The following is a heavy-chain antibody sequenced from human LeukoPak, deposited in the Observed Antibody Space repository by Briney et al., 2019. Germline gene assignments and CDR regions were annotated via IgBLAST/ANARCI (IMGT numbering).Heavy chain of an antibody. Sequence: ASVKVSCKASGYTFTRNVMHWVRQAPGQRLEWMGWINAGNGNTKYSQKFQGRVTITRDTSASTAYMELSSLRSEDTAVYYCARGDTAMVDFDYWGQGTLVTVSS. CDR1: GYTFTRNV. V-gene: IGHV1-3*01. D-gene: IGHD5-18*01. J-gene: IGHJ4*02. CDR3: ARGDTAMVDFDY. CDR2: INAGNGNT.